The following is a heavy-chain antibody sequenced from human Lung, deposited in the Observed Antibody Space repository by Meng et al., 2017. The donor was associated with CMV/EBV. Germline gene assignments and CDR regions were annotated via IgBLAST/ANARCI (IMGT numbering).Heavy chain of an antibody. D-gene: IGHD3-16*02. CDR2: ISAYNGNT. CDR1: GYTFIAYA. V-gene: IGHV1-18*01. J-gene: IGHJ4*01. CDR3: ARSDMNRGVVVLDY. Sequence: ASVKVSCKASGYTFIAYAFCWVRQAPGQGHEWMGLISAYNGNTNYAQKVQGRVTMTTDTSTSTAYMELRSLRSDDTAVYYCARSDMNRGVVVLDYWGHGTQVTVSS.